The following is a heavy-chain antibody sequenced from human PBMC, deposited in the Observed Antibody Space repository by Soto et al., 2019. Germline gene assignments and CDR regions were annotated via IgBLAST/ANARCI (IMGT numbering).Heavy chain of an antibody. D-gene: IGHD3-10*01. CDR1: GYTFTSYY. V-gene: IGHV1-46*03. CDR3: AALTDSRFVELLYFDY. J-gene: IGHJ4*02. CDR2: INPSGGST. Sequence: QVQLVQSGAEVKKPGASVKVSCKASGYTFTSYYMHWVRQAPGQGLEWMGIINPSGGSTSYAQKVQGRVTMTRDTSTSTVYMELSSLRSEDTAVYYCAALTDSRFVELLYFDYCFQGTLVIVSS.